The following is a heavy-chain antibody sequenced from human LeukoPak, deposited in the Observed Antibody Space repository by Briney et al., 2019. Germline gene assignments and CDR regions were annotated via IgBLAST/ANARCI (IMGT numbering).Heavy chain of an antibody. J-gene: IGHJ4*02. D-gene: IGHD3-9*01. CDR1: VGTFSSYA. CDR2: IIPIFGTA. CDR3: ARAPGYDILTGSPD. Sequence: SVKVSCKASVGTFSSYAISWVRQAPGQGLEWMGGIIPIFGTANYAQKFQGRVTITADESTSTAYMELSSLRSEDTAVYYCARAPGYDILTGSPDWGQGTLVTVSS. V-gene: IGHV1-69*13.